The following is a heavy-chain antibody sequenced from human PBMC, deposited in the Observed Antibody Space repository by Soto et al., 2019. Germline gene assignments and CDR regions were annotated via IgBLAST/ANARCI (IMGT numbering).Heavy chain of an antibody. V-gene: IGHV1-46*04. Sequence: QVQLVQSGAEVKNPGASVKVSCKASGYTFTSYYMHWVRQAPGQGLEWMGLISPSGGSTSYAQKLQGRVTMTRDKSTSTVYMELSSLRSEDTAVYYCALICSGGSCDRNWFDPWGQGTLVTVSS. CDR1: GYTFTSYY. CDR3: ALICSGGSCDRNWFDP. D-gene: IGHD2-15*01. J-gene: IGHJ5*02. CDR2: ISPSGGST.